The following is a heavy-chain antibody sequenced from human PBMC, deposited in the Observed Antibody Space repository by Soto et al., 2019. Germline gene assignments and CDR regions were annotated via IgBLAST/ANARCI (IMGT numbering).Heavy chain of an antibody. CDR1: GYSFTSYW. CDR2: IYPGDSDT. J-gene: IGHJ6*02. CDR3: ARQDYYYGMDV. V-gene: IGHV5-51*01. Sequence: GESLKISCKGSGYSFTSYWICCLLQMPVKGLEWMGIIYPGDSDTRYSPSFQGQVTISADKSISTAYLQWSSLKASDTAMYYCARQDYYYGMDVWGQGTTVTVSS.